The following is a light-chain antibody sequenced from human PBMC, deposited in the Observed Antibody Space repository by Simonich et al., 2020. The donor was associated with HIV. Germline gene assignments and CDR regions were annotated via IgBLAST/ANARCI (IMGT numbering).Light chain of an antibody. Sequence: DIVMTQSPDSLAVSLGERATINCKSSQSVLHISNNKTYLAWYQQKPGQPPKLIIYWSSTRESGVPDRVSGSGSGTDFTLTISSLQAEDVAVYYCQQYYTTPLTFGGGTKVEIK. CDR2: WSS. V-gene: IGKV4-1*01. CDR3: QQYYTTPLT. CDR1: QSVLHISNNKTY. J-gene: IGKJ4*01.